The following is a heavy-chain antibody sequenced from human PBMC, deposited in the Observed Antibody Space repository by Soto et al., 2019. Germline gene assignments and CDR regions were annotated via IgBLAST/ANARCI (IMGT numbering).Heavy chain of an antibody. V-gene: IGHV3-23*01. CDR3: AKVSRFLDSGLI. CDR2: ISGGGGPT. CDR1: GFTFSTYA. J-gene: IGHJ3*02. Sequence: EVQLLESGGGLVQPGGSLRLSCTASGFTFSTYAMTWVRQAPGKGLEWVSAISGGGGPTYYADSVKGRFTISRDNAKNTLYLQMSSLGADDTAVYYCAKVSRFLDSGLIWGQGTLVTVSS. D-gene: IGHD3-10*01.